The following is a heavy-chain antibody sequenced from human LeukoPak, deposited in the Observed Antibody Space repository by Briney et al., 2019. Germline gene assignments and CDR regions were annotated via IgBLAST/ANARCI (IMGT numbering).Heavy chain of an antibody. CDR1: GYTFTRYG. V-gene: IGHV1-18*01. CDR3: AREGSIQRWSREFDP. J-gene: IGHJ5*02. D-gene: IGHD5-18*01. CDR2: ISAYNGNT. Sequence: ASVKVSCKASGYTFTRYGISWVRQAPGQGLEWMGWISAYNGNTKYAQNLQGRVTMTTDTSTSTAYMELRSLRSDDTAVYYCAREGSIQRWSREFDPWGQGTLVTVSS.